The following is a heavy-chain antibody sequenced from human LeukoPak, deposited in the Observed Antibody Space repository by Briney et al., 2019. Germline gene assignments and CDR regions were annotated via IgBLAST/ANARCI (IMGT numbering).Heavy chain of an antibody. V-gene: IGHV3-7*02. J-gene: IGHJ6*02. CDR1: GFTFSSYW. CDR3: ARGTESLYYYGMDV. Sequence: GGSLRLSCAASGFTFSSYWMSWVRQAPGKGLEWVANIKQDGSEKHYVDSVKGRFAISRDNAKTSVYLQMNSLRVEDTAVYYCARGTESLYYYGMDVWGQGTTVTVSS. CDR2: IKQDGSEK. D-gene: IGHD3/OR15-3a*01.